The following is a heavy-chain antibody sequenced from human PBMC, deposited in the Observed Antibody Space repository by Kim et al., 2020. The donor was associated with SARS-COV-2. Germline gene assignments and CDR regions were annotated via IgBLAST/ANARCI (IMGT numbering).Heavy chain of an antibody. V-gene: IGHV3-23*01. J-gene: IGHJ5*02. Sequence: GGSLRLSCAASGFTFSSYAMSWVRQAPGKGLECNSQISKSGNSAYYADSVKGRFTISRDNSNNTLYLRMNSLRAEDTAVYYCAKPAGYSSNLYWFDPWGQGTLVTVSS. CDR1: GFTFSSYA. CDR2: ISKSGNSA. CDR3: AKPAGYSSNLYWFDP. D-gene: IGHD6-13*01.